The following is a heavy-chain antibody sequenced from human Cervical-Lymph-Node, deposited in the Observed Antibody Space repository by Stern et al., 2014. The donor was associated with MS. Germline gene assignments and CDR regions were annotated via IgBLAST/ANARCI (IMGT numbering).Heavy chain of an antibody. J-gene: IGHJ3*02. CDR2: VYYSGDT. V-gene: IGHV4-59*01. D-gene: IGHD6-13*01. CDR3: ARVGAFGKSWYLDAFDI. CDR1: GGSMSRFY. Sequence: QVQLQESGPGLVKPSETLSLTCSVSGGSMSRFYWSWLRQPPGKGLAWIAYVYYSGDTNYNPSLKSRVSISVDTSKNQFSLKLDSVTAADTATYYCARVGAFGKSWYLDAFDIWGQGTMVTVSS.